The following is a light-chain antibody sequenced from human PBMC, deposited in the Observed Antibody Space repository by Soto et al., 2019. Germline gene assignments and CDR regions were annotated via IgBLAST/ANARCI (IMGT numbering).Light chain of an antibody. CDR1: QSVSSY. Sequence: EIVLTQSPATLSLAPGERATLSCRASQSVSSYLAWYQQKPGQAPRLLIYDASNRATGIPDRFSGSGSGTDCTLTISRLEPEDFAVYYCQQYGSSPWTLGQGTKVDIK. CDR2: DAS. J-gene: IGKJ1*01. V-gene: IGKV3-20*01. CDR3: QQYGSSPWT.